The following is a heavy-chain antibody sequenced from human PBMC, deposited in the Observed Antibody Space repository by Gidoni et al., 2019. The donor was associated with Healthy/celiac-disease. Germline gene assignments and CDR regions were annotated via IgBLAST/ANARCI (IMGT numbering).Heavy chain of an antibody. J-gene: IGHJ6*02. V-gene: IGHV1-69*01. CDR3: ALPTAMVEITYYYYGMDV. Sequence: QVQLVQSGAEVKKPGSSVQVSCKASGGTFSSYPISWVRQAPGQGLEWMGGIIPIFGTANYAQKFQGRVMITADESTSTAYMERSSLRSEDTAVYYCALPTAMVEITYYYYGMDVWGQGTTVTVSS. CDR2: IIPIFGTA. CDR1: GGTFSSYP. D-gene: IGHD5-18*01.